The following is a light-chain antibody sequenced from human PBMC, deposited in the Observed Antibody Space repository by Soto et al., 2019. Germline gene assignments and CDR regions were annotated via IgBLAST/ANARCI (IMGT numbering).Light chain of an antibody. CDR1: SSDVGGYKY. CDR3: SSHTSSSFWV. V-gene: IGLV2-14*01. J-gene: IGLJ3*02. Sequence: QSALTQPASVSGSPGQSITISCTGTSSDVGGYKYVSWYQQHPGKAPKLMIYEVSNRPSGVSNRFSGSKSGNTASLTISGLQAEDEADYYCSSHTSSSFWVFGGGTKLTVL. CDR2: EVS.